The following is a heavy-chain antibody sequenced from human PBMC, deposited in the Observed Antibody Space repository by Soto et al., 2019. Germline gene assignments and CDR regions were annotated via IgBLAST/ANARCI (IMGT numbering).Heavy chain of an antibody. Sequence: GESLKISCKGSGYSFTSYWIGWVRQMPGKGLEWMGIIYPGDSDTRYSPSFQGQVTISADKSISTAYLQWSSLKASDTAMYYCARIGSSGWYSSVAFDIWGQGTMVTVS. CDR3: ARIGSSGWYSSVAFDI. J-gene: IGHJ3*02. D-gene: IGHD6-19*01. V-gene: IGHV5-51*01. CDR2: IYPGDSDT. CDR1: GYSFTSYW.